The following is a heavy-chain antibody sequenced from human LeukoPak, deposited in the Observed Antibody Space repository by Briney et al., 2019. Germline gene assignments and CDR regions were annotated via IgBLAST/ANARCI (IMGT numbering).Heavy chain of an antibody. J-gene: IGHJ6*02. CDR3: ARGGLSRRYCSSTSCYRVSYYYYGMDV. CDR2: INHSGST. Sequence: SETLSLTCAVYGGSFSGYYWSWIRQPPGKGLEWIGEINHSGSTNYNPSLKSRVTISVDTSKNQFSLKLSSVTAADTAVYYCARGGLSRRYCSSTSCYRVSYYYYGMDVWGQGTTVTVSS. D-gene: IGHD2-2*02. V-gene: IGHV4-34*01. CDR1: GGSFSGYY.